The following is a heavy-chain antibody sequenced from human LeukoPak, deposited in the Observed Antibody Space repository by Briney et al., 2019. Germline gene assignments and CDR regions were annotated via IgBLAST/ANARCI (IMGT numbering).Heavy chain of an antibody. CDR1: GGSISLGGYY. CDR2: IYHRGDS. V-gene: IGHV4-31*03. CDR3: ARLTYHFWSGSFDF. Sequence: SQTLSLTCSVSGGSISLGGYYWSWVRQAPGKGLEWIRYIYHRGDSYYSPSLQTRVSISVDTSKNQFSLKLNSVTAADTAVYYCARLTYHFWSGSFDFWGQGTPVTVSS. J-gene: IGHJ4*02. D-gene: IGHD3-3*01.